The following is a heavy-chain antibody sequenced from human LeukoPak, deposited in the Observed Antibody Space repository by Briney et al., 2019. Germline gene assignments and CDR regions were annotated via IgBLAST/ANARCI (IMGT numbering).Heavy chain of an antibody. J-gene: IGHJ4*02. CDR2: IKKDGSEK. CDR1: GFTLSSYW. V-gene: IGHV3-7*05. D-gene: IGHD4-23*01. Sequence: GGSLRLSCAASGFTLSSYWMSWVRQAPGKGLEWVAHIKKDGSEKYYVDSVKGRVTISRDNAKNSLYLQMNSLRAEDTAVYYCARDTGTVVDYWGQGTLVTVSS. CDR3: ARDTGTVVDY.